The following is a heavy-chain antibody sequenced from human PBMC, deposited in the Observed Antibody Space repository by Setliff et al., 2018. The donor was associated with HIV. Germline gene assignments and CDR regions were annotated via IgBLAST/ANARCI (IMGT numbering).Heavy chain of an antibody. CDR3: ARETGDYYDSSGYYPPTDYYYGMDV. CDR2: ISAYNGNT. J-gene: IGHJ6*02. Sequence: ASVKVSCKASGYTFTSYDISWVRQAPGQGLEWMGWISAYNGNTNYAQKLQGRVTMTTDTSTSTAYMELRSLRSDDTAVYYCARETGDYYDSSGYYPPTDYYYGMDVWGQGTTVTVSS. CDR1: GYTFTSYD. V-gene: IGHV1-18*01. D-gene: IGHD3-22*01.